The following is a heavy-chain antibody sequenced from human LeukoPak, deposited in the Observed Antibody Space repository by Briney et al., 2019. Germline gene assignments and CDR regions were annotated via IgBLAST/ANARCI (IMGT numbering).Heavy chain of an antibody. CDR3: AREEVYSGSYYFDY. Sequence: ASVKVSCKASGYTFTGYYMHWVRQAPGQGLEWMGWINPNSGGTNYAQKFQGRVTMTRDTSISTAYMELSRLRSDDTAVYYCAREEVYSGSYYFDYWGQGTLVTVSS. D-gene: IGHD1-26*01. CDR2: INPNSGGT. J-gene: IGHJ4*02. V-gene: IGHV1-2*02. CDR1: GYTFTGYY.